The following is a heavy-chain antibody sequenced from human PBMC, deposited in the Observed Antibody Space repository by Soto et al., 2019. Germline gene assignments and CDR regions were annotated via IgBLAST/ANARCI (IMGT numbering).Heavy chain of an antibody. D-gene: IGHD3-16*01. CDR1: GGLFSSFA. J-gene: IGHJ4*02. Sequence: QVHLVQSGPEVKKPGSSVKVSCKDSGGLFSSFAISWVRQAPGQGLEGLGGIIPVFGTTNYAEKFQGRVTITADESTNTAYMELSSLGSGDTAMYYCARGGGPYVWFNEFWGQGTLVTVSS. CDR2: IIPVFGTT. CDR3: ARGGGPYVWFNEF. V-gene: IGHV1-69*01.